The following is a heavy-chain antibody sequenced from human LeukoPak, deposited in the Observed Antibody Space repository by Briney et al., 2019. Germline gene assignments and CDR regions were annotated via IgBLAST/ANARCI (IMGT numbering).Heavy chain of an antibody. D-gene: IGHD6-19*01. J-gene: IGHJ4*02. V-gene: IGHV3-21*06. Sequence: GGSLRLSCAASGFTFSAYSMNWVRQAPGTGLEWVSSISSSGTYIHYADSVKGRFTISRDNPGNSLYLQMNSLRAEDTAVYYCARGDRAGFDYWGRGTLAIVSS. CDR3: ARGDRAGFDY. CDR2: ISSSGTYI. CDR1: GFTFSAYS.